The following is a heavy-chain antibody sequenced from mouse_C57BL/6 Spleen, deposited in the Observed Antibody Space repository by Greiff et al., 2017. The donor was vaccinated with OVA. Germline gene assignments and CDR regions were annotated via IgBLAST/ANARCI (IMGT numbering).Heavy chain of an antibody. CDR2: IDPSDSYT. J-gene: IGHJ2*01. CDR3: ARPYGYDVG. D-gene: IGHD2-2*01. CDR1: GYTFTSYW. V-gene: IGHV1-50*01. Sequence: QVQLQQPGAELVKPGASVKLSCKASGYTFTSYWMQWVKQRPGQGLEWIGEIDPSDSYTNYNQKFKGKATLTVDTSSSTAYMQLSSLTSEDSAVYYCARPYGYDVGWGQGTTLTVSS.